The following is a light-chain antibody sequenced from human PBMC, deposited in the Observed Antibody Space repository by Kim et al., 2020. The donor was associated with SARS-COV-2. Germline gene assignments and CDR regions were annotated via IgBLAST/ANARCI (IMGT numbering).Light chain of an antibody. J-gene: IGKJ1*01. CDR2: AAS. CDR1: QSVYSNY. CDR3: QQYGSSWT. Sequence: EIVLTQSPGTLSLSPGDRATLSCRASQSVYSNYLAWYQQKPGQAPRLLIYAASSSATGIPDRFSGSGSGTDFTLTIRRLQPEDFAVYYCQQYGSSWTFGQGTKLEI. V-gene: IGKV3-20*01.